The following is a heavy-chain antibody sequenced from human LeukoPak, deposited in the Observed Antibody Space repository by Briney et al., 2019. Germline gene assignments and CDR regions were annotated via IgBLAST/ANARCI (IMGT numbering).Heavy chain of an antibody. J-gene: IGHJ4*02. CDR2: IYYSGST. D-gene: IGHD3-22*01. Sequence: SETLSLTCTVSGASISHYYWSWIRQPPGKGLEWIGSIYYSGSTYYNPSLKSRVTISVDTSKNQFSLKLSSVTAADTAVYYCARRTSSSYYYFDYWGQGTLVTVSS. CDR1: GASISHYY. CDR3: ARRTSSSYYYFDY. V-gene: IGHV4-39*01.